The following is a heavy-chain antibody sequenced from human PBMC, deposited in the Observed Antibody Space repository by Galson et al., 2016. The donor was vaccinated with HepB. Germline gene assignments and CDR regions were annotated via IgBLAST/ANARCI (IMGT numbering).Heavy chain of an antibody. V-gene: IGHV3-7*01. CDR2: IKQSGSEK. Sequence: SLRLSCAASGYTFSMYWMSWVRQAPGKGLEWVANIKQSGSEKYYVESVRGRFTISRDNAKNSLFLQMNSLRAEDTAVYYCARDRRGSGWYIDYWGQGTLVTVSS. CDR3: ARDRRGSGWYIDY. CDR1: GYTFSMYW. J-gene: IGHJ4*02. D-gene: IGHD6-19*01.